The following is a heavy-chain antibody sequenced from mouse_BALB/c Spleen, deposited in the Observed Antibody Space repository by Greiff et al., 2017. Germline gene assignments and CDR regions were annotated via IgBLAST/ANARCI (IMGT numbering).Heavy chain of an antibody. CDR1: GFTFSDYY. CDR2: ISDGGSYT. D-gene: IGHD2-14*01. CDR3: ARVGYEGAMDY. Sequence: DVKLVESGGGLVKPGGSLKLSCAASGFTFSDYYMYWVRQTPEKRLEWVATISDGGSYTYYPDSVKGRFTISRDNAKNNLYLQMSSLKSEDTAMYYCARVGYEGAMDYWGQGTSVTVSS. V-gene: IGHV5-4*02. J-gene: IGHJ4*01.